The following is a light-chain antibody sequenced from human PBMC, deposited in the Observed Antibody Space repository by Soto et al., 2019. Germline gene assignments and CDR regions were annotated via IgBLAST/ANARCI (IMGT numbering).Light chain of an antibody. CDR1: SSDVGGYNY. J-gene: IGLJ1*01. CDR3: SSYTTSNTRQLV. CDR2: DVS. V-gene: IGLV2-14*03. Sequence: SVLTQPASVSGSPGQSITISCTGTSSDVGGYNYVSWYQHHPGKAPKLLIYDVSNRPSGISNRFSGSKSDNTASLTISGLQPEDEADYYSSSYTTSNTRQLVFGTGTKVTVL.